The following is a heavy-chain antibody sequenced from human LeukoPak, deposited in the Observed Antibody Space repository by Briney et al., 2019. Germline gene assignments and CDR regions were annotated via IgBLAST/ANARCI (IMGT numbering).Heavy chain of an antibody. CDR2: VYRSGSS. V-gene: IGHV4-39*01. J-gene: IGHJ4*02. D-gene: IGHD6-19*01. Sequence: PSETLSLTCTFSGDSITTSSNYWGWIPQLPGKGLEWIGSVYRSGSSYYNPSLNNRVSISVDTSKNQFTLNLTSVTAADTAVYYCARRGTSGWAYYFDFWGQGSLLTVSS. CDR1: GDSITTSSNY. CDR3: ARRGTSGWAYYFDF.